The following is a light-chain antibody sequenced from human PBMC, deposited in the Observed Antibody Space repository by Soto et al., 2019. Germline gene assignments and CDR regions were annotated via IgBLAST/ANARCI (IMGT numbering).Light chain of an antibody. CDR1: QTIGSNY. V-gene: IGKV3-20*01. Sequence: EIVLTQSPGTLSLSPGERATLSCRASQTIGSNYLAWFQQKPGQAPRLLIYEASIRATGIPDRFSGSGYGTDFNLTINRLEPEDFAVFYCQQYASSPRPFGQGTRVEIK. CDR2: EAS. CDR3: QQYASSPRP. J-gene: IGKJ1*01.